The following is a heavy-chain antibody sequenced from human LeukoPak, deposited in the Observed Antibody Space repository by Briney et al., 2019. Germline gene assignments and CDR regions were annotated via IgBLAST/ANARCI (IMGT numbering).Heavy chain of an antibody. CDR3: ARYNGGCGELPS. J-gene: IGHJ4*02. V-gene: IGHV3-33*01. D-gene: IGHD3-10*01. CDR2: VCYDGSNN. CDR1: GFTFSSNG. Sequence: PAGNLCLSCAASGFTFSSNGRDWHRPGPGQGREGVVVVCYDGSNNSYADSVKGRFTIARDNSKNSLYLQMNSLRAEDTAVYYCARYNGGCGELPSWGQGTLVTVSS.